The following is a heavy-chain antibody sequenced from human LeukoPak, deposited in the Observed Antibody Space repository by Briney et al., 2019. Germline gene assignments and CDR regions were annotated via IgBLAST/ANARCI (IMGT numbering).Heavy chain of an antibody. CDR1: GFTFSNYG. CDR2: IRYDGSNK. Sequence: PGGSLRLSCAASGFTFSNYGMHWVRQAPGKGLEWVAFIRYDGSNKYYADSVKGRFTISRDNSKNTLYLQMNSLRAEDTAVYYCARCRYYYGSGSYFGYYYYYYMDVWGKGTTVTISS. CDR3: ARCRYYYGSGSYFGYYYYYYMDV. D-gene: IGHD3-10*01. J-gene: IGHJ6*03. V-gene: IGHV3-30*02.